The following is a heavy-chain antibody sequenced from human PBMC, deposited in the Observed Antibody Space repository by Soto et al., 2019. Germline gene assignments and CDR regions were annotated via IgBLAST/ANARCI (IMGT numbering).Heavy chain of an antibody. CDR1: GGSFSGYY. J-gene: IGHJ5*01. V-gene: IGHV4-34*01. CDR2: INHSGST. D-gene: IGHD6-25*01. Sequence: SATLSLTCAVYGGSFSGYYWSGIRQPPGKGLEWIGEINHSGSTNYNPSLKSRVTISVDTSKNQFSLKLSSVTAADTAVYYCARGSGSWFDSWGQGTLVTVSS. CDR3: ARGSGSWFDS.